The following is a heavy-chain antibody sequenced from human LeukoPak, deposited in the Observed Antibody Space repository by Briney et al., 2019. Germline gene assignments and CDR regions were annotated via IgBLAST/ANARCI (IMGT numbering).Heavy chain of an antibody. J-gene: IGHJ4*02. CDR1: GGSISSYY. V-gene: IGHV4-59*01. D-gene: IGHD2/OR15-2a*01. CDR3: ARDNFPFDY. Sequence: PSETLSLTCTVSGGSISSYYWSWIRQPPGKGLEWIGYIYYSGSTNYNPSLKSRVTISVDTSKNQFSLKLSSVTAADTAVYYCARDNFPFDYWGQGTLVTVSS. CDR2: IYYSGST.